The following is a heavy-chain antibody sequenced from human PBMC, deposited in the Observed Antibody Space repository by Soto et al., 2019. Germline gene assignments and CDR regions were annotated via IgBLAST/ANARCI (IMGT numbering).Heavy chain of an antibody. J-gene: IGHJ4*02. D-gene: IGHD1-20*01. Sequence: QLELQESGPGLVKLSETLSLTCTVSGGSISSSSYYWGWIRQPPGKGLEWIGSIYYSGSTYYNPSLKSRVTISVDTSKNQFSLKLCSVTAADTAVYYCASFAEYNWNYVDYWGQGTLVTVSS. CDR3: ASFAEYNWNYVDY. CDR1: GGSISSSSYY. CDR2: IYYSGST. V-gene: IGHV4-39*01.